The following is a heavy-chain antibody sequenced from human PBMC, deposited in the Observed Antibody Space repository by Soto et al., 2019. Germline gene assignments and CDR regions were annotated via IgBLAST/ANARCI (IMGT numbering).Heavy chain of an antibody. Sequence: PSETLSLTCAVYGGSFSGYYWSWIRQPPGKGLEWIGEINHSGSTNYNPSLKSRVTISVDTSKNQFSLKLSSVTAADTAVYYCASYGNTMVRGVMLDVWGKGTTVTVSS. D-gene: IGHD3-10*01. CDR1: GGSFSGYY. J-gene: IGHJ6*04. V-gene: IGHV4-34*01. CDR2: INHSGST. CDR3: ASYGNTMVRGVMLDV.